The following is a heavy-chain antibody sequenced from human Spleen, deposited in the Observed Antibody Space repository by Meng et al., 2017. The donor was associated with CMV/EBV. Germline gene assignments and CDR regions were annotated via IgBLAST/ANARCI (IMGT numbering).Heavy chain of an antibody. Sequence: ASGYTISSFYMRWLRRAPGQEVEWMGRNNPIGGNTNYAPKFEGRVTMTRDTSTSTVYMDVTSLRNEDTAVYYCARGWWGSERGYYDFWGQGTLVTVSS. CDR1: GYTISSFY. CDR3: ARGWWGSERGYYDF. CDR2: NNPIGGNT. J-gene: IGHJ4*02. V-gene: IGHV1-46*01. D-gene: IGHD2-21*01.